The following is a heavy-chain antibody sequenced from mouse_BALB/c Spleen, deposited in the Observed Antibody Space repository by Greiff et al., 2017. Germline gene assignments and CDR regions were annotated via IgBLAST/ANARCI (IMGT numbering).Heavy chain of an antibody. Sequence: VKLQQSGPGLVAPSQSLSITCTVSGFSLTSYGVHWVRQPPGKGLEWLGVIWAGGSTNYNSALMSRLSISKDNSKSQVFLKMNSLQTDDTAMYYCAYDGYGPYYAMDYWGQGTSVTVSS. CDR2: IWAGGST. J-gene: IGHJ4*01. V-gene: IGHV2-9*02. CDR1: GFSLTSYG. CDR3: AYDGYGPYYAMDY. D-gene: IGHD2-3*01.